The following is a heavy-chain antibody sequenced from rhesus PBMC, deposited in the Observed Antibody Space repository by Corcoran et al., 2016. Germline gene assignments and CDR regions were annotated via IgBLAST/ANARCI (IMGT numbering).Heavy chain of an antibody. D-gene: IGHD6-25*01. V-gene: IGHV3S25*01. CDR1: GFTFISYW. Sequence: EVQLVESGGGLAKPGGSLRLSCAASGFTFISYWMNWVRQAPGKGLEWVSPINSGGGSTYYADSVKGRFTISSDKSKNSHYLRMNSLRAEDTAVYYCAKDLYSGSWNGDGLDSWGQGVVVTVSS. J-gene: IGHJ6*01. CDR2: INSGGGST. CDR3: AKDLYSGSWNGDGLDS.